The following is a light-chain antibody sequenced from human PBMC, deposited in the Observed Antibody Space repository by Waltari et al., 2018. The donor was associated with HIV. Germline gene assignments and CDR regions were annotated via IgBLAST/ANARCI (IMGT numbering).Light chain of an antibody. Sequence: SSELTQPPSVSVSPGQTARSPCSGDAFQKQLAYCYQQKAGKAPLLVIYKDDKRPSGIPDRFSGSMSGTTVTLIISGVQPEDEADYYCESADDSGDHWVFGGGTKLSVL. CDR1: AFQKQL. CDR3: ESADDSGDHWV. V-gene: IGLV3-25*03. CDR2: KDD. J-gene: IGLJ3*02.